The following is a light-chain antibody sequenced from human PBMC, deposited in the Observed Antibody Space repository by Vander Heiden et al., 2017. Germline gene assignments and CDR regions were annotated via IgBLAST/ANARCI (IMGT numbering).Light chain of an antibody. CDR1: QSISSY. J-gene: IGKJ3*01. Sequence: DIQMTQSPSSLSASVGDRVTITCRASQSISSYLNWYQQKPGKAPKLLIYAASSLQSGVPSRFSGSGSGTDFTLTISSLQPEDFATYYCQQSYSTPGVTFGHGTKVDIQ. CDR3: QQSYSTPGVT. V-gene: IGKV1-39*01. CDR2: AAS.